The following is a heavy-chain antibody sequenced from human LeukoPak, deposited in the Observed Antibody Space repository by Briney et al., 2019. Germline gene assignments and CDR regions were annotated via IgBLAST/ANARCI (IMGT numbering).Heavy chain of an antibody. Sequence: GGSLRLSCAASGFTFSSYSMNWVRQAPGKGLEWVSSISSSSSYIHYADSVKGRFTISRDNAKNSLYLQMNSLRAEDTAVYYCARDHEWLRTFDYWGQGTLVTVST. D-gene: IGHD5-12*01. J-gene: IGHJ4*02. CDR2: ISSSSSYI. CDR1: GFTFSSYS. CDR3: ARDHEWLRTFDY. V-gene: IGHV3-21*01.